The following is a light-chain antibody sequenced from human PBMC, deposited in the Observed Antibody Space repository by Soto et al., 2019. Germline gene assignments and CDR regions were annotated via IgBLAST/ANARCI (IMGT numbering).Light chain of an antibody. CDR1: QSSSSY. CDR2: DAS. CDR3: QHSYSIPYT. Sequence: DIQMTQSPSSLSASVGYRVTITCRASQSSSSYLNWYQQKPGKAPNLLIYDASSLQSGVPSRFSGSGSGTDFTLTISSLQPEDFATYYCQHSYSIPYTFGQGTKLEIK. V-gene: IGKV1-39*01. J-gene: IGKJ2*01.